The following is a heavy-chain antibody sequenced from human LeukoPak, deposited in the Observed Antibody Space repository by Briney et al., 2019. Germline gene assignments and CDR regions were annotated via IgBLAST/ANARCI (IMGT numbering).Heavy chain of an antibody. CDR3: AKDLGFGELLEVDV. J-gene: IGHJ6*04. CDR2: IRYDGSNK. V-gene: IGHV3-30*02. Sequence: PGGSLRLSCAASGFTFSSYGMHWVRQAPGKGLEWVAFIRYDGSNKYYADSVKGRFTISRDNSKNTLYLQMNSLRAEDTAVYYCAKDLGFGELLEVDVWGKGTTVTISS. CDR1: GFTFSSYG. D-gene: IGHD3-10*01.